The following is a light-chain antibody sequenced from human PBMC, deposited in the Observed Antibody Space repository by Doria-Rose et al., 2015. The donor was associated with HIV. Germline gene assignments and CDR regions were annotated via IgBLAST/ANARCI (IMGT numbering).Light chain of an antibody. V-gene: IGKV4-1*01. CDR2: WAS. CDR1: QSLLYTSKNY. J-gene: IGKJ3*01. CDR3: QQYYDTPS. Sequence: TQSPESLGMSLGERATLNCKSNQSLLYTSKNYLAWYQQKPGRPPKLLIYWASTRQSGVPARFSGSGSATDFTLTISSLEAEDVAVYYCQQYYDTPSFGPGTTVDIK.